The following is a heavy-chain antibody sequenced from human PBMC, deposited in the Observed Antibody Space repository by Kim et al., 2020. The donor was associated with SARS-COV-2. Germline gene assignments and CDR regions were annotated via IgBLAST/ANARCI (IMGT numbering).Heavy chain of an antibody. D-gene: IGHD3-22*01. CDR3: ATGYEGGYLGYFDY. Sequence: AQKFQGRVTMTEETSTDTAYMELSSLRSEDTAVYYCATGYEGGYLGYFDYWGQGTLVTVSS. V-gene: IGHV1-24*01. J-gene: IGHJ4*02.